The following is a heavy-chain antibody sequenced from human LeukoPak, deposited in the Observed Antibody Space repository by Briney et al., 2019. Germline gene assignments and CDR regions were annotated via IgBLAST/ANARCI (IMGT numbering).Heavy chain of an antibody. CDR1: GFTFSSYA. CDR3: AKSLPNYYDSSGYSGFDY. V-gene: IGHV3-23*01. J-gene: IGHJ4*02. D-gene: IGHD3-22*01. Sequence: GGSLRLSCAASGFTFSSYAMSWVRQAPGKGLEWVSAISGSGGSTYYADSVKGRFTISRDNPKNTLYLQMNSLRAEDTAVYYCAKSLPNYYDSSGYSGFDYWGQGTLVTVSS. CDR2: ISGSGGST.